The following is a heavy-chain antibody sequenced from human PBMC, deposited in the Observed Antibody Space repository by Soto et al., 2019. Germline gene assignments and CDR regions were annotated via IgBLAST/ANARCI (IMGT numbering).Heavy chain of an antibody. D-gene: IGHD6-19*01. V-gene: IGHV5-51*01. Sequence: GESLKISCKGAGYTFPNYWIGWVRQMPGKGLDWMGMIYPNDSDTRYSPSFQGQVTISTDKSITTAYLQWSSLKASDTAMYYCAAGYTTGLDAFDVWGQGTMVTVSS. CDR1: GYTFPNYW. CDR2: IYPNDSDT. J-gene: IGHJ3*01. CDR3: AAGYTTGLDAFDV.